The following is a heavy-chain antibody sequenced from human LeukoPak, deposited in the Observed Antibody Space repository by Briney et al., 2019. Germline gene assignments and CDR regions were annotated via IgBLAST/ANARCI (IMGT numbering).Heavy chain of an antibody. J-gene: IGHJ4*02. CDR2: IYYSGST. Sequence: SESLSLTCTVSGCSISSSSYYWGWIRQPPGKGLEWIGSIYYSGSTYYNPSLKSRVAISVDTSNNQFSLKLSSVTAADTAVYYCARGTDSSGWNFDYWGQGTLVTVSS. V-gene: IGHV4-39*07. CDR1: GCSISSSSYY. D-gene: IGHD6-19*01. CDR3: ARGTDSSGWNFDY.